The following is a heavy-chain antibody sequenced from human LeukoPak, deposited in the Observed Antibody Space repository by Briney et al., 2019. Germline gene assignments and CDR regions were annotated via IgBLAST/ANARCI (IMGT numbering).Heavy chain of an antibody. Sequence: GGSLRLSCAASGFTFSSYSMNWVRQAPGKGLEWVSSISSSSSYIYYADSVKGRFTISRDNAKNTLYLQMNSLRAEDTAVYYCARDYTRGYCSSTSCLDSFDIWGQGTMVTVSS. CDR1: GFTFSSYS. CDR3: ARDYTRGYCSSTSCLDSFDI. D-gene: IGHD2-2*01. CDR2: ISSSSSYI. J-gene: IGHJ3*02. V-gene: IGHV3-21*01.